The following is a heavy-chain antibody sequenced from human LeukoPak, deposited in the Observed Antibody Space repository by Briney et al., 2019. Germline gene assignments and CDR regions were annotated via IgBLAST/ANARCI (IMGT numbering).Heavy chain of an antibody. Sequence: GGSLRLSCAASGFTFSSYAMHWVRQAPGKGLEWVAVISYDGSNKYYADSVKGRFTISRDNSKNTLYLQMNSLRAEDTAVYYCARERGSSSPFDYWGQGTLVTVSS. CDR1: GFTFSSYA. CDR3: ARERGSSSPFDY. CDR2: ISYDGSNK. D-gene: IGHD6-6*01. V-gene: IGHV3-30-3*01. J-gene: IGHJ4*02.